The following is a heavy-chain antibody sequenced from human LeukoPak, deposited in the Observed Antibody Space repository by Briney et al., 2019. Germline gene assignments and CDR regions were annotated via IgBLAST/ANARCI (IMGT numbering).Heavy chain of an antibody. CDR2: IIPILGIA. V-gene: IGHV1-69*04. D-gene: IGHD3-10*01. CDR1: GGTFSSYA. CDR3: ARGNTMVRRYGMDV. Sequence: GASVKVSCKASGGTFSSYAISWVRQAPGQGLEWMGRIIPILGIANYAQKFQGRVTITADKSTSTAYMELSSLRCEDTAVYYRARGNTMVRRYGMDVWGQGTTVTVSS. J-gene: IGHJ6*02.